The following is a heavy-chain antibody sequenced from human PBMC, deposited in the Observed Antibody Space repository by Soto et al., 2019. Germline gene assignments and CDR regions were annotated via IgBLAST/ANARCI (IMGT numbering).Heavy chain of an antibody. CDR3: ARDRGTLAPDAFDI. CDR1: GFTVSSNY. Sequence: EVQLVETGGGLIQPGGSLRLSCAASGFTVSSNYMSWVRQAPGKGLEWVSVIYSGGSTYYADSVKGRFTISRDNSKNTLYLQMNSLRAEDTAVYYCARDRGTLAPDAFDIWGQGTMVTVSS. D-gene: IGHD3-10*01. CDR2: IYSGGST. J-gene: IGHJ3*02. V-gene: IGHV3-53*02.